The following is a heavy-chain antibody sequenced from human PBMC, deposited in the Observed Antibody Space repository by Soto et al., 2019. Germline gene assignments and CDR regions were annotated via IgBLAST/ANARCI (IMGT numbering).Heavy chain of an antibody. J-gene: IGHJ6*03. V-gene: IGHV3-23*01. Sequence: EIQLLESGGGLVQPGGSLRLSCAASGFTFSNFAMTWVRQAPGKGLEWVSGVYGGGNGALYADSVKGRFIISRDNSKNALYLHMNSLRAGDTAVYYCAKFEGALHHNYHMDVWGQGTTVTVSS. CDR2: VYGGGNGA. D-gene: IGHD3-9*01. CDR3: AKFEGALHHNYHMDV. CDR1: GFTFSNFA.